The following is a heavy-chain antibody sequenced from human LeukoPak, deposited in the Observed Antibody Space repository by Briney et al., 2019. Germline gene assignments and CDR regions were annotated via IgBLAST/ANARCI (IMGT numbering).Heavy chain of an antibody. CDR1: GFTLSSHW. V-gene: IGHV3-53*01. Sequence: GGSLRLSCAASGFTLSSHWMHWVRQAPGKGLVWVSIIYSGGSTYDADSVKGRFTISRDNSKNTVYLQMNSLRAEDTAVYYCARGRVYFYGSGSRYLDDAFDIWGQGTMVTVSS. CDR3: ARGRVYFYGSGSRYLDDAFDI. D-gene: IGHD3-10*01. CDR2: IYSGGST. J-gene: IGHJ3*02.